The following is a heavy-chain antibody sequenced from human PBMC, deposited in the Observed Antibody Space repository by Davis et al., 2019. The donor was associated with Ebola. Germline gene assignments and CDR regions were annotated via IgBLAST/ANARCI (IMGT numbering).Heavy chain of an antibody. J-gene: IGHJ3*02. CDR1: GFTFSSYW. Sequence: GESLKISCAASGFTFSSYWMHWVRQAPGKGLVWASRINSDGSSTSYADSVKGRFTISRDNAKNTLYLQMNSLRAEDTAVYYCARDPFYDYIWAIAFDIWGQGTMVTVSS. D-gene: IGHD3-16*01. CDR2: INSDGSST. V-gene: IGHV3-74*01. CDR3: ARDPFYDYIWAIAFDI.